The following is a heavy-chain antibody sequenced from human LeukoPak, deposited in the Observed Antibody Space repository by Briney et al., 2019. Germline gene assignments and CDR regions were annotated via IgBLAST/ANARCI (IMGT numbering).Heavy chain of an antibody. CDR1: GFTLSSYW. J-gene: IGHJ4*02. D-gene: IGHD6-13*01. Sequence: GGSLRLSCAASGFTLSSYWMSWVRQAPGKGLEWVANIKQDGSEKYYVDSVKGRFTISRDNAKNSLYLQMNSLRAEDTAVYYCARQYSSSWYFDYWGQGTLVTVSS. V-gene: IGHV3-7*01. CDR2: IKQDGSEK. CDR3: ARQYSSSWYFDY.